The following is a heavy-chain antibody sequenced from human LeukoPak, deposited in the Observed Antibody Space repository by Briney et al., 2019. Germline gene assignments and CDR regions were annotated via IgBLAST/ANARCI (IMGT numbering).Heavy chain of an antibody. J-gene: IGHJ4*02. Sequence: ASVKVSCKASGGTFSSYAISWVRQAPGQGLEWIGRIIPILGIANYAQKFQGRVTITADKSTSTAYMELSSLRSEDTAVYYCARGRIAVAGTAGFDYWGQGTLVTVSS. CDR3: ARGRIAVAGTAGFDY. D-gene: IGHD6-19*01. CDR1: GGTFSSYA. CDR2: IIPILGIA. V-gene: IGHV1-69*04.